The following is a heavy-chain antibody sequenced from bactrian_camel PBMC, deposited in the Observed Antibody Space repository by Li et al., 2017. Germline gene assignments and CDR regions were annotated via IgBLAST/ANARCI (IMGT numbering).Heavy chain of an antibody. D-gene: IGHD6*01. CDR1: GFTSSSYC. CDR3: AAEDPLLGLVGSCYLLSPDDFAY. V-gene: IGHV3S40*01. CDR2: IYRADDSP. J-gene: IGHJ6*01. Sequence: DVQLVESGGGSVQAGGSLRLSCVASGFTSSSYCMGWFRQSPGKEREGIAGIYRADDSPYYGDSANGRFTIAQDNTRNTVYLQMNALKPEDTAMYYCAAEDPLLGLVGSCYLLSPDDFAYWGQGTQVTVS.